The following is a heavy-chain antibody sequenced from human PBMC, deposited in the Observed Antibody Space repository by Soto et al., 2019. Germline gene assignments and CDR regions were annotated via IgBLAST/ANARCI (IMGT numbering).Heavy chain of an antibody. CDR3: VRHGSGSYSPHYYYYYGMDV. Sequence: QVQLVQSGAEVKKPGSSVKVSCKASGGTFSSYAISWVRQAPGQGLEWMGGIIPIFGTANYAQKFQGRVTITADESTSTAYMELSSLRSEDTAAYYCVRHGSGSYSPHYYYYYGMDVWGQGTTVTVS. CDR1: GGTFSSYA. J-gene: IGHJ6*02. CDR2: IIPIFGTA. V-gene: IGHV1-69*01. D-gene: IGHD3-10*01.